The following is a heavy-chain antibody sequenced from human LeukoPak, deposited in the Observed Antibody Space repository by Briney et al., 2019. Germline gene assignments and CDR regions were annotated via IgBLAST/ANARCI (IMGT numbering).Heavy chain of an antibody. CDR2: VYYSGST. D-gene: IGHD2/OR15-2a*01. CDR1: GASVKSDY. V-gene: IGHV4-59*08. CDR3: ARQVVIIPSSRGGPWFDP. J-gene: IGHJ5*01. Sequence: PSETLSLTCSVSGASVKSDYWSWIRQSPGKGLEWIANVYYSGSTNYNPSPKSRVTISVDASKNQISLKLSSVTAADTAVYYCARQVVIIPSSRGGPWFDPWGQGTLVAVSS.